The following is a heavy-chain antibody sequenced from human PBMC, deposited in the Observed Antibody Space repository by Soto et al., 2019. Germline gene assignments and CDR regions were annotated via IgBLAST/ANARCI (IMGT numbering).Heavy chain of an antibody. CDR2: VYHTGDT. Sequence: QVQLQESGPRLVKPSESLSLTCGVSGGTVASSHWWSWVRQSPGRGLEWIGNVYHTGDTNFNPSLQSRVTFSVDKSNNQFSQRLTSVTAADTAVYFCAREIVTAGGNNYFDPWGPGTLVTVSS. J-gene: IGHJ5*02. CDR1: GGTVASSHW. CDR3: AREIVTAGGNNYFDP. D-gene: IGHD2-21*02. V-gene: IGHV4-4*02.